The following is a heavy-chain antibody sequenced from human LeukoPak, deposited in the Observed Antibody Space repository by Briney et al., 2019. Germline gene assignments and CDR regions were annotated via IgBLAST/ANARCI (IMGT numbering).Heavy chain of an antibody. D-gene: IGHD1-26*01. CDR3: ARAGGSYYPTPFDY. Sequence: GGSLRLSCAASGFTFSTYSMNWVRQAPGKGLEWVSSISSSSSYIYYADSVKGRFTISRDNAKNSLYLQMNSLRAEDTAVYYCARAGGSYYPTPFDYWGQGTLVTVSS. CDR2: ISSSSSYI. CDR1: GFTFSTYS. V-gene: IGHV3-21*01. J-gene: IGHJ4*02.